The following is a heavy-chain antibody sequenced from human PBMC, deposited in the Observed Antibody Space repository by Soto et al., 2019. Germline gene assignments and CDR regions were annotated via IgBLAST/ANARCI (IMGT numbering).Heavy chain of an antibody. CDR2: ISSSSSTI. D-gene: IGHD3-9*01. J-gene: IGHJ4*02. CDR3: ARPPYYDILTGYTSFDY. CDR1: GFTFSSYS. Sequence: EVQLVESGGGLVQPGRSLRLSCAASGFTFSSYSMNWVRQAPGKGLEWVSYISSSSSTIYYADSVKGRFTISRDNAKNSLYLQMNSLRDEDTAVYYCARPPYYDILTGYTSFDYWGQGTLVTVSS. V-gene: IGHV3-48*02.